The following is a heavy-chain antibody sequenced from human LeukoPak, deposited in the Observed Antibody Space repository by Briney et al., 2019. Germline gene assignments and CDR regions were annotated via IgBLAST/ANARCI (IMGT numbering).Heavy chain of an antibody. D-gene: IGHD2-15*01. CDR1: GGSISSYY. J-gene: IGHJ4*02. Sequence: PSETLSLTCTVSGGSISSYYWSWIRQPPGKGLEWIGSIYYSGSTYYNPSLKSRVTISVDTSKNQFSLKLSSVTAADTAVYYCASGYCSGGSCSPPFDYWGQGTLVTVSS. V-gene: IGHV4-59*05. CDR3: ASGYCSGGSCSPPFDY. CDR2: IYYSGST.